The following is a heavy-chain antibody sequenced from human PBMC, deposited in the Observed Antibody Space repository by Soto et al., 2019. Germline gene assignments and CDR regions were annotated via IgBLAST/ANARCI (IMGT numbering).Heavy chain of an antibody. CDR2: INYSGST. Sequence: SETLSLTCTVSGGSVSSGSYYWTWMRQPPGKGLERIGYINYSGSTSYNPSLKGRVAISVDTSKKQFSLKVSSVTAADTAVYYCARDGDTSGYYYFDYWGQGTLVTVSS. CDR3: ARDGDTSGYYYFDY. CDR1: GGSVSSGSYY. J-gene: IGHJ4*02. D-gene: IGHD3-22*01. V-gene: IGHV4-61*01.